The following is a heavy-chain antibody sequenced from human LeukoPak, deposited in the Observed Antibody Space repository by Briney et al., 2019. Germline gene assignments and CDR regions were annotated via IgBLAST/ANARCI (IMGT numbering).Heavy chain of an antibody. D-gene: IGHD6-19*01. CDR3: ATGPAYSSGWYNLGDY. J-gene: IGHJ4*02. Sequence: ASVKVSCKVSGYTLTELSMHWVRQAPGKGLEWMGGFDPEDGETIYAQKFQGRVTMTEDTSTDTAYTELSSLRSEDTAVYYCATGPAYSSGWYNLGDYWGQGTLVTVSS. CDR1: GYTLTELS. V-gene: IGHV1-24*01. CDR2: FDPEDGET.